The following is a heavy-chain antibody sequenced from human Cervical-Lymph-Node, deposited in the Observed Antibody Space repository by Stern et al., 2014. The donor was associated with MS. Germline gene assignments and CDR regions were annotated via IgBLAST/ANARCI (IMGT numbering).Heavy chain of an antibody. CDR1: GFNFSEYG. Sequence: VQLVESGGGVVQPGGSLRLSCAASGFNFSEYGIHWVRQAPGKGLEWMSVIWSDGTHKFYSASVKGRFTISRDNDKKTSYLEMNSLRADDTALYYCATDVTSAGTIIDYWGQGTLVTVSS. J-gene: IGHJ4*02. CDR3: ATDVTSAGTIIDY. V-gene: IGHV3-33*01. CDR2: IWSDGTHK. D-gene: IGHD1/OR15-1a*01.